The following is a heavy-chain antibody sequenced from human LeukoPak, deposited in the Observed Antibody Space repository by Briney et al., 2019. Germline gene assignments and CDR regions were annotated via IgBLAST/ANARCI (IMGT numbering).Heavy chain of an antibody. V-gene: IGHV1-18*01. CDR2: ISAYNGNT. D-gene: IGHD3-3*01. CDR1: GYTFTSYV. CDR3: ARVVITDFGVVPWYFEY. Sequence: ASVKVSCKASGYTFTSYVISWVRQAPGQGLEWMGWISAYNGNTNYAQKLQGRVTMTTDTSTSTAYMELRSLRSDDTAVYYCARVVITDFGVVPWYFEYWGQGTLVTVSS. J-gene: IGHJ4*02.